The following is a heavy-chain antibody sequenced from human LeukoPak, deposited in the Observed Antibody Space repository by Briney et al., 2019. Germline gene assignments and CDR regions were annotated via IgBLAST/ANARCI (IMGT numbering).Heavy chain of an antibody. V-gene: IGHV4-39*07. CDR3: ARVGAYYDILTGYYPHDAFDI. D-gene: IGHD3-9*01. Sequence: SETLSLTCTVSGGSFSSTSYYWGWLRQPPGTGLEWIGSIYYSGSTYYNPSLKSRVTISVDTSKNQFSLKLSSVTAADTAVYYCARVGAYYDILTGYYPHDAFDIWGQGTMVTVSS. J-gene: IGHJ3*02. CDR2: IYYSGST. CDR1: GGSFSSTSYY.